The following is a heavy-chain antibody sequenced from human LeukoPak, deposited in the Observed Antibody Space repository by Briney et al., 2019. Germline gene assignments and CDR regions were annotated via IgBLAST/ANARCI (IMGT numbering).Heavy chain of an antibody. CDR1: GFTFRSYG. J-gene: IGHJ6*02. Sequence: PGGSLRLSCAASGFTFRSYGMSWVRQAPGKGLEWVSFITPNADRTSYADSVEGRFTISRDNPRNTLYMQMNSLRAEDTAVYYCAKDQDDIVVVPAALSPAGALDGMDVWGQGTTVTVSS. D-gene: IGHD2-2*01. V-gene: IGHV3-23*01. CDR3: AKDQDDIVVVPAALSPAGALDGMDV. CDR2: ITPNADRT.